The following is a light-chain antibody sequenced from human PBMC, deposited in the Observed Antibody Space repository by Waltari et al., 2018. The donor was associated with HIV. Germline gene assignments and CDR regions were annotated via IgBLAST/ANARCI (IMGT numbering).Light chain of an antibody. Sequence: SYDLVQPPSVSVSPGQTASITCSGDKLGIKYACWYQPKPGQSPVLVIYHDNMRPSGIPERFSGSKSGNTATLTISGTQAMDEADYYCQTWDGSTYVFGTGTKVTVL. CDR3: QTWDGSTYV. CDR1: KLGIKY. J-gene: IGLJ1*01. CDR2: HDN. V-gene: IGLV3-1*01.